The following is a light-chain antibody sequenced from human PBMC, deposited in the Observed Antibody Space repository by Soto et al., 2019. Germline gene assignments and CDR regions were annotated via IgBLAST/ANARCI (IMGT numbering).Light chain of an antibody. CDR3: QQYNDWPPT. Sequence: EILLTQSPATVSVSPGERATLSCRASQGVRGNLAWYQQKPGQAPRILIYVTSTRDAGVPARFSGSASGTEFTLTLSRLQSEDFSVYYCQQYNDWPPTFGQGTKVDIK. CDR1: QGVRGN. J-gene: IGKJ1*01. CDR2: VTS. V-gene: IGKV3-15*01.